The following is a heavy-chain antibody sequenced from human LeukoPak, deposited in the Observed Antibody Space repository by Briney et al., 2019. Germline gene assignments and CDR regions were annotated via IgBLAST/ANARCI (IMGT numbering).Heavy chain of an antibody. CDR1: GFTFSSYS. CDR2: ISSSSSYI. D-gene: IGHD6-13*01. J-gene: IGHJ5*02. V-gene: IGHV3-21*01. CDR3: AREWSGIAAAGTGGVWTWFDP. Sequence: RGSLRLSCAASGFTFSSYSMNWVRQAPGKGLEWVSSISSSSSYIYYADSVKGRFTISRDNAKNSLYLQMNSLRAEDTAVYYCAREWSGIAAAGTGGVWTWFDPWGQGTLVTVSS.